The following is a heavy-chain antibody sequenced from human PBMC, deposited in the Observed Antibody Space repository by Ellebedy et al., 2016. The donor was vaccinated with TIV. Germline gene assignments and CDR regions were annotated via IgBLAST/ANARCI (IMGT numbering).Heavy chain of an antibody. D-gene: IGHD6-6*01. J-gene: IGHJ3*02. CDR2: INPNSGGT. V-gene: IGHV1-2*04. CDR3: ARPRWGMYSSSAPDDAFDI. Sequence: AASVKVSCKASGYTFTGYYMHWVRQAPGQGLEWMGWINPNSGGTNYAQKFQGWVTMTRDTSISTAYMELSRLRSDDTAVYYCARPRWGMYSSSAPDDAFDIWGQGTMVTVSS. CDR1: GYTFTGYY.